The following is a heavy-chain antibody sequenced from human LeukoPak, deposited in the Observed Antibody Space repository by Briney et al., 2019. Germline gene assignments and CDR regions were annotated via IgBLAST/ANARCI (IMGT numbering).Heavy chain of an antibody. D-gene: IGHD3-10*01. CDR1: GFTFSSYA. Sequence: GGSLRLSCAASGFTFSSYAMSWVRQAPGKGLEWVSAISGSGGSTYYADSVKGRFTISRDNSKNTLYLQMNSLRAEDTAVYYCAKDSYDGSGSYYYSDAFDIWGQGTKVTVSP. J-gene: IGHJ3*02. CDR2: ISGSGGST. V-gene: IGHV3-23*01. CDR3: AKDSYDGSGSYYYSDAFDI.